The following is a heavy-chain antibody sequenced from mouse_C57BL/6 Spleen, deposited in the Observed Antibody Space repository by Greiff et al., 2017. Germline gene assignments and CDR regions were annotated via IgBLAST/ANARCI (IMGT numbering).Heavy chain of an antibody. V-gene: IGHV6-3*01. CDR2: IRLKSDNYAT. Sequence: EVKLVESGGGLVQPGGSMKLSCVASGFTFSNYWMNWVRQSPEKGLEWVAQIRLKSDNYATHYAESVKGRFTISRDDSKSSVYLQMNNLRAEDTGIYYCTGLGRPFAYWGQGTLVTVSA. D-gene: IGHD4-1*01. J-gene: IGHJ3*01. CDR3: TGLGRPFAY. CDR1: GFTFSNYW.